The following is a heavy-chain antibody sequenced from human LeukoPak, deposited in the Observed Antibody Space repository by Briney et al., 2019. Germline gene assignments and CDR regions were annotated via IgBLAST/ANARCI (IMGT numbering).Heavy chain of an antibody. Sequence: ASVKVSCKASGYTFTSYAMNWVRQAPGQGLEWMGWINTNTGNPTYAQGFTGRFVFSLDTSVSTAYLQISSLKAEDTAVYYCARGLRSGWSYGMDVWGQGTTVTVSS. CDR1: GYTFTSYA. V-gene: IGHV7-4-1*02. CDR3: ARGLRSGWSYGMDV. CDR2: INTNTGNP. D-gene: IGHD6-19*01. J-gene: IGHJ6*02.